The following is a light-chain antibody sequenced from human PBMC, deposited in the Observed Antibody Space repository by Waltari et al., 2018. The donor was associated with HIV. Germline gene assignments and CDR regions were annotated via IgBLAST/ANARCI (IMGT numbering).Light chain of an antibody. V-gene: IGLV3-21*04. CDR2: YDS. J-gene: IGLJ1*01. CDR1: NIGSKS. Sequence: SYVLAQPPSVSVAPGKTARITCGGNNIGSKSVHWYQQKPGQAPVVVIYYDSGRPSGIPERFSGSNSGNTATLTSSRVEAGDEADYDCQVWDSSSDAYVFGTGTKVTVL. CDR3: QVWDSSSDAYV.